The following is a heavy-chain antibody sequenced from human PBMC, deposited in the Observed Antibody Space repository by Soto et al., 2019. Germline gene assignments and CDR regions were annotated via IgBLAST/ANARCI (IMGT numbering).Heavy chain of an antibody. CDR2: ISYDGSNK. J-gene: IGHJ4*02. CDR3: ARPPRIVGATYFDY. CDR1: GFTFSSYG. Sequence: PGGSLRLSCAASGFTFSSYGMHWVRQAPGKGLEWVAVISYDGSNKYYADSVKGRFTISRDNSKNTLYLQMNSLRAEDTAVYYCARPPRIVGATYFDYWGQGTLVTVSS. V-gene: IGHV3-30*03. D-gene: IGHD1-26*01.